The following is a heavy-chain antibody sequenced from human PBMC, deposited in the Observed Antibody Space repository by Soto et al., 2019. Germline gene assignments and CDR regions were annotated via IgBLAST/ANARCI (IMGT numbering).Heavy chain of an antibody. CDR3: ARGGLEPFDY. V-gene: IGHV3-74*01. J-gene: IGHJ4*02. Sequence: GGSLRLSCAATGFEFIANWRHWGRQARGQGLVWVSRLNHEGTYKSYADSVKGRFTISRDNVKSELYLQMNNLRTEDTAVYYCARGGLEPFDYWGQGTLVTVSS. CDR2: LNHEGTYK. CDR1: GFEFIANW. D-gene: IGHD1-1*01.